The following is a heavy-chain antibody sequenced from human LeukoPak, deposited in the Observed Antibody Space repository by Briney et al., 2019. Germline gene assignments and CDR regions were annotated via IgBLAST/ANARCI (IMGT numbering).Heavy chain of an antibody. CDR1: GFTFTTSV. J-gene: IGHJ5*02. D-gene: IGHD3-10*01. CDR2: IGDNGIDT. V-gene: IGHV3-64*01. CDR3: ARGAYGSGSYGDNWFDP. Sequence: GGSLRLSCEVSGFTFTTSVMHWVRQAPGKGLEYVAGIGDNGIDTHYGNSVEGRFTISRDNSKNTLYLQMNSLRAEDTAVYYCARGAYGSGSYGDNWFDPWGQGTLVTVSS.